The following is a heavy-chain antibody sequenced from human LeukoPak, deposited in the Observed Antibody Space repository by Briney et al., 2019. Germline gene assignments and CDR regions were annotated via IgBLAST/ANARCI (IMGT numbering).Heavy chain of an antibody. Sequence: SVKVSCRASGGTFSSYAISWVRQAPGQGLEWMGGIIPIFGTANYAQKFQGRVTITTDESTSTAYMELSSLRSEDTAVYYCARGRDGYNFRFDYWGQGTLVTVSS. J-gene: IGHJ4*02. V-gene: IGHV1-69*05. D-gene: IGHD5-24*01. CDR1: GGTFSSYA. CDR2: IIPIFGTA. CDR3: ARGRDGYNFRFDY.